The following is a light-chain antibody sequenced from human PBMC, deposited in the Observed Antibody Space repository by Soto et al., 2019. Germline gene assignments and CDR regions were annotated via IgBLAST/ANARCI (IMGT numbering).Light chain of an antibody. V-gene: IGKV1-5*03. J-gene: IGKJ4*01. Sequence: IVMSQSPSSLSASVGDTVTITCRASQGVYKWLAWYQQKPGKGPKLLFYKASTLNGGDPSRFSAMGSGTQYSHTISGLQPDDVATYYCHQYSSYWTFGRAPMVEIK. CDR3: HQYSSYWT. CDR2: KAS. CDR1: QGVYKW.